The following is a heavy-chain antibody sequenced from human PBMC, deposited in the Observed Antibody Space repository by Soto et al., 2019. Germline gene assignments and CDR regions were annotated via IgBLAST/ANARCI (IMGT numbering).Heavy chain of an antibody. D-gene: IGHD3-9*01. CDR3: ARGPDNDWLLSTDPIDY. CDR2: VYHSGST. V-gene: IGHV4-39*07. CDR1: GDSISSSSYY. Sequence: SETLSLTCSVSGDSISSSSYYWGWVRQPPGKGLEWIGSVYHSGSTNYNPSLKSRVTISVDTSKNQFSLKLSSVTAADTAVYYCARGPDNDWLLSTDPIDYWGQGTLVTVSS. J-gene: IGHJ4*02.